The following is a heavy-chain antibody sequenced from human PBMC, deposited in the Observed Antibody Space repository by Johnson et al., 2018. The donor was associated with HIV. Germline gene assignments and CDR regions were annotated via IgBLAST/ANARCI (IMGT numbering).Heavy chain of an antibody. CDR2: ISYDGSNK. Sequence: QVQLVESGGGLVQPGGSLRLSCAVSGFTFSSYWMSWVRQAPGKGLEWVAVISYDGSNKYYADSVKGRFTISRDNSKNTLYLQMNSLRAEDTAVYYCASGDVFDIWGQGTMVTVS. J-gene: IGHJ3*02. CDR1: GFTFSSYW. V-gene: IGHV3-30-3*01. CDR3: ASGDVFDI.